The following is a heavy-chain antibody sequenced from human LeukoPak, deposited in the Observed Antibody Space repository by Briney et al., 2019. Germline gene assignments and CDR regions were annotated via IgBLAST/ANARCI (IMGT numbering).Heavy chain of an antibody. V-gene: IGHV3-23*01. J-gene: IGHJ4*02. Sequence: GGSLRLSCAASGFTFSSYAMSWVRQAPGKGLEWVSAISGSGGSTYYADSVKGRFTISRDNSKNTLYLQMNSLRAEDTAVYYCANGPNYYGSGGYSPSDYWGQGTLVTVSS. CDR3: ANGPNYYGSGGYSPSDY. CDR2: ISGSGGST. CDR1: GFTFSSYA. D-gene: IGHD3-10*01.